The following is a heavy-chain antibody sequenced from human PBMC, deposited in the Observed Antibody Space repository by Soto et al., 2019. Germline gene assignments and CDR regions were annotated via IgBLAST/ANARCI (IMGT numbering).Heavy chain of an antibody. Sequence: QVQLVESGGGVVQPGRSLRLSCAASGFTFSSYGMHWVRQAPGKGLEWVAVISYDGSNKYYADSVKGRFTISRDNSKNTLYLQMHSLSAEATAVYYWEKEGGKYSYGKFDYWGQGTLVTVSS. J-gene: IGHJ4*02. CDR1: GFTFSSYG. D-gene: IGHD5-18*01. CDR3: EKEGGKYSYGKFDY. CDR2: ISYDGSNK. V-gene: IGHV3-30*18.